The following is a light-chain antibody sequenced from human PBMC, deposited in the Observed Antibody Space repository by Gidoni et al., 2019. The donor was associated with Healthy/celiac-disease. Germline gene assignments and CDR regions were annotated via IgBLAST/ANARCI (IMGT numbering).Light chain of an antibody. CDR1: QSVSSN. CDR2: GAS. V-gene: IGKV3-15*01. CDR3: QQYNNWPGT. J-gene: IGKJ1*01. Sequence: EIVMTQSPATLSVPPGERATLSCRASQSVSSNLAWYQQKPGPAPRLLIYGASTRAAGIPARFSGRGSGTEFTLTISSLQSEDFAVYYCQQYNNWPGTFGQGTKVEIK.